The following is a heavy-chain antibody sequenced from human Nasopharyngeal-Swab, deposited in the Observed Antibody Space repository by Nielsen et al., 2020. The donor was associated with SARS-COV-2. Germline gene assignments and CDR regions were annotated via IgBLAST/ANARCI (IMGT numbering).Heavy chain of an antibody. D-gene: IGHD2-15*01. V-gene: IGHV4-39*01. CDR2: IYYSGSN. CDR1: GGSISSSSYY. Sequence: SETLSLTCTVSGGSISSSSYYLGWIRQPPGKGLEWIGSIYYSGSNYYNPSLKSRVTISVDTSKNQFPLKLSSVTAADTAVYYCARQDCSGGSCYSPYWFDPWGQGTLVTVSS. J-gene: IGHJ5*02. CDR3: ARQDCSGGSCYSPYWFDP.